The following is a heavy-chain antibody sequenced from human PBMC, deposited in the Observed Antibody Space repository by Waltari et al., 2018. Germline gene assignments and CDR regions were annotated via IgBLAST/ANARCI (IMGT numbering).Heavy chain of an antibody. CDR2: INPNSGGT. Sequence: QEHLVQSGAEVKKPGASVKVSCKASGYTLTGNYIHWVRQAPGQGLGWMGWINPNSGGTNYAQKSQGRVTVTRDTSISTAYMEVSSLRSDDTAVYYCAKSPWNGPLDYWGQGTLVTVSS. D-gene: IGHD2-8*01. CDR3: AKSPWNGPLDY. CDR1: GYTLTGNY. V-gene: IGHV1-2*02. J-gene: IGHJ4*02.